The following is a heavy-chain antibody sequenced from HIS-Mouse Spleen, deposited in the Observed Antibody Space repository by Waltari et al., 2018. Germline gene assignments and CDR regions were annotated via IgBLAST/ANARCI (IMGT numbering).Heavy chain of an antibody. D-gene: IGHD6-19*01. V-gene: IGHV2-70*15. CDR2: IDWADDK. CDR3: ARIAEGYSSGWYAFDY. J-gene: IGHJ4*02. CDR1: GFSLSTSGMC. Sequence: QVTLRESGPALVKPTQTLTLTCTFSGFSLSTSGMCVSWIRQPPGKALEWLASIDWADDKYYSTSLKTRLTISKDTSKNQVVLTMTNMDPVDTATYYCARIAEGYSSGWYAFDYWGQGTLVTVSS.